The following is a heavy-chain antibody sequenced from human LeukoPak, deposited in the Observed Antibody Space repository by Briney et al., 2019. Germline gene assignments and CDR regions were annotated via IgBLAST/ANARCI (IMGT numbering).Heavy chain of an antibody. D-gene: IGHD7-27*01. CDR1: GFTFSSYS. J-gene: IGHJ6*03. V-gene: IGHV3-23*01. CDR2: ISGTGANT. Sequence: GGSPRLSCAASGFTFSSYSMNWVRQAPGKGLEWVSAISGTGANTFYADSVKGRFTMSRDNPKNMLYLQMNSLRAEDTALYYCAKGIRQLGNYYYYMDVWGKGTTVTVSS. CDR3: AKGIRQLGNYYYYMDV.